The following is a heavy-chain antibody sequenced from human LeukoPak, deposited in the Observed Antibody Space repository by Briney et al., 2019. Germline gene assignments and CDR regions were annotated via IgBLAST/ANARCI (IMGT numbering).Heavy chain of an antibody. CDR3: ARASRDGYNQIFDH. Sequence: GESLKISCKGLGYSFSSYWNAWVRQRPGKGLEWMGIIYPGGSETRYDPSFQGQVTISADSSTSTAYLQWSSLRASDTAMYYCARASRDGYNQIFDHWGQGTLVTVSS. J-gene: IGHJ4*02. V-gene: IGHV5-51*01. D-gene: IGHD5-24*01. CDR2: IYPGGSET. CDR1: GYSFSSYW.